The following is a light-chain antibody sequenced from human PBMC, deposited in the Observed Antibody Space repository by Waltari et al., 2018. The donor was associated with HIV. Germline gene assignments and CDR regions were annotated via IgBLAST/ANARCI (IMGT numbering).Light chain of an antibody. CDR2: DVS. CDR1: SSDVGGYNY. J-gene: IGLJ2*01. Sequence: QSALTQPASVSGSPGQSITISCTGTSSDVGGYNYVSWYQQHPGKPPKLMIYDVSNRPSGVSNRFSGSKSGNTASLTISGLQAEDEADYYCSSYTSSSTSVVFGGGTKLTVL. CDR3: SSYTSSSTSVV. V-gene: IGLV2-14*03.